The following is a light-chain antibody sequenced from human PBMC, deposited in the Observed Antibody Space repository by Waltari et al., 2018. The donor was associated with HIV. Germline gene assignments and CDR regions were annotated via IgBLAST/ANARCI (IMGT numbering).Light chain of an antibody. Sequence: QSVLTQPPSVSAAPGQTVTISCSGSNSNIGHNYVSWYQQVPGKSPKLLIFDNDRSPSGITDRLSGSKSGASATLVISGLQTGDEARYYCATWDPILNIGVFGGGTELTVL. CDR2: DND. V-gene: IGLV1-51*01. CDR1: NSNIGHNY. CDR3: ATWDPILNIGV. J-gene: IGLJ3*02.